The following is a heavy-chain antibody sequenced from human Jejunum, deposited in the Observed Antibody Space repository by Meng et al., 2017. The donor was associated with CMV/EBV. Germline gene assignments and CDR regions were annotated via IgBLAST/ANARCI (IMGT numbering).Heavy chain of an antibody. J-gene: IGHJ3*02. CDR2: IYIGSST. Sequence: ASGFTVSSDYMSWVRQAPGKGLEWVSSIYIGSSTDYADSVKGRFTISRDNSKNTLNLQMNNLRAEDTALYYCARFSIVGATNAFDIWGQGTMVTVSS. V-gene: IGHV3-53*01. CDR1: GFTVSSDY. D-gene: IGHD1-26*01. CDR3: ARFSIVGATNAFDI.